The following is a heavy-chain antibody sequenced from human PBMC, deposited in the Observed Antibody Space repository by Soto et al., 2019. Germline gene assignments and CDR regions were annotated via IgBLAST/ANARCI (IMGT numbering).Heavy chain of an antibody. J-gene: IGHJ4*02. CDR2: IYYRGNT. CDR3: AREGGGYCSGGSCQVDY. D-gene: IGHD2-15*01. CDR1: GGSISSSSYY. Sequence: ASETLSLTCTVSGGSISSSSYYWGWIRQPPGKGLEWIGSIYYRGNTYYNPSLKSRVTISVDTSKNQFSLKLSSVTAADTAVYYCAREGGGYCSGGSCQVDYWGQG. V-gene: IGHV4-39*02.